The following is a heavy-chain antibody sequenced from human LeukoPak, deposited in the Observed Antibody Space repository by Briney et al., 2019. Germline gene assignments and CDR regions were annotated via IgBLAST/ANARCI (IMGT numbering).Heavy chain of an antibody. CDR1: GGSISSSSYY. D-gene: IGHD4-17*01. V-gene: IGHV4-39*07. CDR2: IYYSGST. Sequence: SETLSLTCTVSGGSISSSSYYWGWIRQPPGKGLEWIGSIYYSGSTYYNPSLKSRVTISVDTSKNQFSLKLSSVTAADTAVYYCARGAYGDYIFRYWGQGALVTVSS. J-gene: IGHJ4*02. CDR3: ARGAYGDYIFRY.